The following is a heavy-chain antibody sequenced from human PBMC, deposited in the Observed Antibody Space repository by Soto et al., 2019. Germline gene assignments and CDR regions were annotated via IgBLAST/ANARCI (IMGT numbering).Heavy chain of an antibody. CDR3: TIHRGSRGCAPL. Sequence: VSLRLSCAASGFTFSNAWMSWVRQAPGKGLEWVGRIKSKTEGGTTDYAAPVKGRFTISRDDSKNTLYLQMNSLKTEDTAVYYCTIHRGSRGCAPLWGQGTLVPVSS. J-gene: IGHJ4*02. CDR2: IKSKTEGGTT. CDR1: GFTFSNAW. D-gene: IGHD5-12*01. V-gene: IGHV3-15*01.